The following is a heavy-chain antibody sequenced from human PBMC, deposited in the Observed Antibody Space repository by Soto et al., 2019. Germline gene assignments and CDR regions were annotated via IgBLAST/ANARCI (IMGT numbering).Heavy chain of an antibody. V-gene: IGHV3-7*01. CDR3: ARNPWGVAGTDY. CDR2: IKPGGSEK. J-gene: IGHJ4*02. D-gene: IGHD6-19*01. Sequence: EVPVVESGGGLVQPGGSLRLSCAASGFTFSPFWMSWVRQAPGKGLEWVANIKPGGSEKYYVDSVKGRFTISRDDANKSLYLQMNSLRVEDTAMYYCARNPWGVAGTDYWGQGTLVTVSS. CDR1: GFTFSPFW.